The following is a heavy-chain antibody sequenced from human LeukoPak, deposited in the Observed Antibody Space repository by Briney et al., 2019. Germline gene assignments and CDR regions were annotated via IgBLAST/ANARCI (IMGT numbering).Heavy chain of an antibody. CDR3: AKDMRAYSYGIHYYYMDV. V-gene: IGHV3-9*01. CDR1: GFTFDDYA. J-gene: IGHJ6*03. D-gene: IGHD5-18*01. CDR2: ISWNSGSI. Sequence: GGSLRLSCAASGFTFDDYAMHWVRQAPGKGLEWVSGISWNSGSIGYADSVKGRFTISRGNAKNSLYLQMNSLRAEDTALYYCAKDMRAYSYGIHYYYMDVWGKGTTVTVSS.